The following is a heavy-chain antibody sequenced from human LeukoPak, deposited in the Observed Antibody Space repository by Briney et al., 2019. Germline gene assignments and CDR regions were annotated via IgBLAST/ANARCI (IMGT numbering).Heavy chain of an antibody. V-gene: IGHV3-23*01. J-gene: IGHJ4*02. CDR3: AKTGGPAEWLRFFDY. CDR1: GFTVSSNY. D-gene: IGHD5-12*01. CDR2: ISGSGGST. Sequence: PGGSLRLSCAASGFTVSSNYMSWVRQAPGKGLEWVSAISGSGGSTYYADSVKGRFTISRDNSKNTLYLQMNSLRAEDTAVYYCAKTGGPAEWLRFFDYWGQGTLVTVSS.